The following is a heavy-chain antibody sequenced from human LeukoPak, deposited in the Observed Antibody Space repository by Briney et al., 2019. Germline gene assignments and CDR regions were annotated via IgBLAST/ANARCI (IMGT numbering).Heavy chain of an antibody. CDR2: IYYSGST. J-gene: IGHJ4*02. D-gene: IGHD6-19*01. Sequence: SETLSLTCTVSGGSIDSYYWSWIRQPPGKGLEWVGYIYYSGSTNYKPSLKRRVTISVDTSKNQFSLKVSSVTAADTAVYYCASSRSSSGWSLIDYWGQGTLVTVSS. V-gene: IGHV4-59*01. CDR3: ASSRSSSGWSLIDY. CDR1: GGSIDSYY.